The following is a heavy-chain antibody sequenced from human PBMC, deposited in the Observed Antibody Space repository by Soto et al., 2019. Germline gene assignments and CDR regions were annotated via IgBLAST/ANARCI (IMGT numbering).Heavy chain of an antibody. V-gene: IGHV1-8*01. CDR2: MNPNSGNT. Sequence: ASVKVSCKASGYTFTSYDINWVRQATGQGLEWMGWMNPNSGNTGYAQKFQGRVTMTRNTSISTAYMELSSLRSEDTAVYYCARGYCSSTSCYLSYYYYGMDVWGQGTTVTVS. D-gene: IGHD2-2*01. CDR1: GYTFTSYD. J-gene: IGHJ6*02. CDR3: ARGYCSSTSCYLSYYYYGMDV.